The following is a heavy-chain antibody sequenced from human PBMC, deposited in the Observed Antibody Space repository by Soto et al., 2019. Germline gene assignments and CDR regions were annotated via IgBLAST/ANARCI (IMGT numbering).Heavy chain of an antibody. CDR3: ARPKEMNLVEIPSFFDL. Sequence: QLQLVESGGGVVQSGRALTLSCAASGFIFSVYGLHWVRQAPGKGLEWVAVASSDGTIKYYAESVKGRLTVSRDNSRSTVYLNINSLRPEDTAVYYCARPKEMNLVEIPSFFDLWGPGTLVTVSS. V-gene: IGHV3-30-3*01. CDR1: GFIFSVYG. CDR2: ASSDGTIK. D-gene: IGHD2-21*01. J-gene: IGHJ4*02.